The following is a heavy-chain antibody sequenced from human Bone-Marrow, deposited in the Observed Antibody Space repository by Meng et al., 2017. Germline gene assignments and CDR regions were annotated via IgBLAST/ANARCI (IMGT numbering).Heavy chain of an antibody. CDR1: GYTYNGYS. V-gene: IGHV1-2*06. CDR2: INPNSDDT. Sequence: GEERKGPGPSVNGSGNRAGYTYNGYSKHGARTALGTGHEWKGRINPNSDDTHYAQKFHDRVTKNSNTSISTAYMELSRLRSDDTAVYYCVRDDDISAAGYFFGNYCGQGTLVTVSS. D-gene: IGHD6-13*01. CDR3: VRDDDISAAGYFFGNY. J-gene: IGHJ4*02.